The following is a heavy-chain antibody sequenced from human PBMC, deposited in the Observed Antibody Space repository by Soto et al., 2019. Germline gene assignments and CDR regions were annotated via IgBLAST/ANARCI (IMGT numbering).Heavy chain of an antibody. CDR3: ARHANHGVGGYFDS. CDR2: IYFSVSA. Sequence: SETLSLTCTVSGGSISSYYWSWIRQPPGKGLEWIGYIYFSVSANYNPSLKSRVTISGDTSKKQFSLRLSSVAAADTAVYYCARHANHGVGGYFDSWGQGTLVTVSS. CDR1: GGSISSYY. D-gene: IGHD1-26*01. J-gene: IGHJ4*02. V-gene: IGHV4-59*08.